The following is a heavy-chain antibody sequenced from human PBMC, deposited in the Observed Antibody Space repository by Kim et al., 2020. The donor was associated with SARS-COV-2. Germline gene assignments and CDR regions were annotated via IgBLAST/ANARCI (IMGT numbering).Heavy chain of an antibody. D-gene: IGHD3-10*01. CDR2: IYPGDSDT. J-gene: IGHJ4*02. V-gene: IGHV5-51*01. CDR3: ARTLKPIWFGELFFGDY. Sequence: GESLKISCKGSGYSFTSYWIGWVRQMPGKGLEWMGIIYPGDSDTRYSPSFQGQVTISADKSISTAYLQGSSLKASDTAMYYCARTLKPIWFGELFFGDYWGQGTLATVSS. CDR1: GYSFTSYW.